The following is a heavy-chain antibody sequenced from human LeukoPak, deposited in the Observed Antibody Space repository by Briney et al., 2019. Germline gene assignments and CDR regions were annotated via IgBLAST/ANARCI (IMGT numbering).Heavy chain of an antibody. J-gene: IGHJ4*02. Sequence: ASVKVSCKASGYTFTSYDINWVRQATGQGLEWMGWMNPNSGNTGYAQKFQGRVTMTRNTSISTAHMELSSLRSEDTAVYYCARDSHYCGGDCYSDYWGQGTLVTVSS. CDR3: ARDSHYCGGDCYSDY. D-gene: IGHD2-21*02. CDR1: GYTFTSYD. V-gene: IGHV1-8*01. CDR2: MNPNSGNT.